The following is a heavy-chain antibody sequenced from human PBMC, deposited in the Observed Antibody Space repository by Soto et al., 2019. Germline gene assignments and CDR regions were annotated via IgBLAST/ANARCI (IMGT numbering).Heavy chain of an antibody. V-gene: IGHV4-30-4*01. J-gene: IGHJ4*02. D-gene: IGHD2-15*01. Sequence: SETLSLTCTVSGGSISSSCYYWSWIRQPPGKGLEWIGYIYYSGSTYYNPSLKSRVTISVDTSKNQFSLKLSSVTAADTAVYYCALGVVVAAPDYWGQGTLVTVSS. CDR1: GGSISSSCYY. CDR3: ALGVVVAAPDY. CDR2: IYYSGST.